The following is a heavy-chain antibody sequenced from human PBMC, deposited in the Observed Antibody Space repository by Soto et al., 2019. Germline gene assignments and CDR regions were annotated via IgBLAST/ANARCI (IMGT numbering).Heavy chain of an antibody. D-gene: IGHD6-6*01. Sequence: SETLSLTCTVSGGSISGSPSYWGWIRQPPGKGLEWIGSVYYIGNTYYSPSLKTRVTISVDTSKNQFSLKLTSVTAADTALYYCAGQIYSSSGYYFDYWGQGTLVTVSS. J-gene: IGHJ4*02. CDR3: AGQIYSSSGYYFDY. CDR1: GGSISGSPSY. CDR2: VYYIGNT. V-gene: IGHV4-39*01.